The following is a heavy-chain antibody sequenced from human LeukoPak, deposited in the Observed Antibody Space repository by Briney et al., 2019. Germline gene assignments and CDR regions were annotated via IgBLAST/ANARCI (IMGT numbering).Heavy chain of an antibody. J-gene: IGHJ4*02. CDR1: GFTVSSNY. CDR3: AREAVTRNYFDN. CDR2: IYSGGST. D-gene: IGHD4-17*01. Sequence: GGSLRLSCAASGFTVSSNYMNWARQAPGKGLEWVSVIYSGGSTYYADSVKGRFTISRDNSKNTLYLQMNSLRAENTAVYYCAREAVTRNYFDNWGQGTLVTVSS. V-gene: IGHV3-53*01.